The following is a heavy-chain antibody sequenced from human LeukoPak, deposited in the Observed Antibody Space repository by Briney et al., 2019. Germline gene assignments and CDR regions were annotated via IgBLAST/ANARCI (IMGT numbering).Heavy chain of an antibody. Sequence: SETLSLTCTVSGGSISSGGYYWSWIRQPPGKGLEWIGYIYHSGSTYYNPSLKSRVTISVDRSKNQFSLKLSSVTAADTAVYYCARDRPGVAARPRGGFDYWGQGTLVTVSS. CDR1: GGSISSGGYY. J-gene: IGHJ4*02. CDR3: ARDRPGVAARPRGGFDY. CDR2: IYHSGST. D-gene: IGHD6-6*01. V-gene: IGHV4-30-2*01.